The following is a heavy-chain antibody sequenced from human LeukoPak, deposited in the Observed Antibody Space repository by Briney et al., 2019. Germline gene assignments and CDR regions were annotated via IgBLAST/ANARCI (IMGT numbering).Heavy chain of an antibody. Sequence: SVKVSCKASGGTFSSYAISWVRQAPGQGLEWMGGIIPIFGTANYAQKFQGRVTITADESTSTAYMELSSLRSEDTAVYYCARDDPVEHCSSTSCYSRSFDYWGQGTLVTVSS. CDR3: ARDDPVEHCSSTSCYSRSFDY. J-gene: IGHJ4*02. D-gene: IGHD2-2*02. CDR2: IIPIFGTA. CDR1: GGTFSSYA. V-gene: IGHV1-69*13.